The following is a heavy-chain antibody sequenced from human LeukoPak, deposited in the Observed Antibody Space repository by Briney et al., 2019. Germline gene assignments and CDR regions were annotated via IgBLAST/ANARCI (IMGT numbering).Heavy chain of an antibody. J-gene: IGHJ4*02. CDR3: ARDLVYVGAADY. CDR2: IYTSGNT. V-gene: IGHV4-4*07. D-gene: IGHD1-26*01. CDR1: GGSISSYY. Sequence: SETLSLTCTVSGGSISSYYWSWIRQPAGKGLEWIGRIYTSGNTNYNPSLKSRVTISIDTSKNLFSLQLSSVTAADTAVYYCARDLVYVGAADYWGQGTLVTVSS.